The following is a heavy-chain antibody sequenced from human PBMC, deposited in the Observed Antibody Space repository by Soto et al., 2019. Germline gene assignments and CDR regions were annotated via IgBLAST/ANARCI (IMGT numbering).Heavy chain of an antibody. CDR2: IYYSGST. J-gene: IGHJ6*02. CDR1: GGSISSGGYY. D-gene: IGHD2-2*01. Sequence: QVQLQESGPGLVKPSQTLSLTCTVSGGSISSGGYYWSWIRQHPGKGLEGIGYIYYSGSTYYNPSLKSRVTISVDTSKNQFSLKLSSVTAADTAVYYCAREGAGYCSSTSCDNYYYYGMDVWGQGTTVTVSS. CDR3: AREGAGYCSSTSCDNYYYYGMDV. V-gene: IGHV4-31*03.